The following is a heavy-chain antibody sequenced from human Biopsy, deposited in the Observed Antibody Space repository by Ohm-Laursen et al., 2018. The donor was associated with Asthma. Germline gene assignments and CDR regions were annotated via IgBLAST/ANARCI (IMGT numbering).Heavy chain of an antibody. V-gene: IGHV3-23*03. CDR1: GFTFGGYA. J-gene: IGHJ4*02. CDR2: IYSGGTS. CDR3: ARGDSSNWSHYYFDY. D-gene: IGHD3-22*01. Sequence: SLRLSCAASGFTFGGYAMSWARQAPGKGLEWVSVIYSGGTSHTADSVRGRFTISRDYSKNTLYLQMHSLRAEDTAVHYCARGDSSNWSHYYFDYWGQGTLVTVSS.